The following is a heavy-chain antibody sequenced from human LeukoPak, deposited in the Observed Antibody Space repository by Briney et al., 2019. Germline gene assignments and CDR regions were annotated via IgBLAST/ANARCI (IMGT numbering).Heavy chain of an antibody. CDR3: ARDGMRGYSYGLEIDY. CDR2: IYTSGST. D-gene: IGHD5-18*01. J-gene: IGHJ4*02. V-gene: IGHV4-61*02. Sequence: SETLSLTCTVSVGSISSGSYYWSWIRQPAGKGLEWIGRIYTSGSTNYNPSLKSRVTISVDTSKNQFSLKLSPVTAADTAVYYCARDGMRGYSYGLEIDYWGQGTLVTVSS. CDR1: VGSISSGSYY.